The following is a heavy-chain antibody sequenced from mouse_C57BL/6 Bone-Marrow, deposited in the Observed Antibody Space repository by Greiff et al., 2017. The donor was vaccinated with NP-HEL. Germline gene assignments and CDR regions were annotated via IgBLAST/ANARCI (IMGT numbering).Heavy chain of an antibody. V-gene: IGHV5-6*01. J-gene: IGHJ2*01. D-gene: IGHD4-1*01. CDR1: GFTFSSYG. CDR2: ISSGGSYT. Sequence: DVHLVESGGDLVKPGGSLKLSCAASGFTFSSYGMSWVRQTPDKRLEWVATISSGGSYTYSLDSVKGRFTISRDNAKNTLYLQMSSQKSEDTAMYYCARNWDPDYWGKGTTLTVSS. CDR3: ARNWDPDY.